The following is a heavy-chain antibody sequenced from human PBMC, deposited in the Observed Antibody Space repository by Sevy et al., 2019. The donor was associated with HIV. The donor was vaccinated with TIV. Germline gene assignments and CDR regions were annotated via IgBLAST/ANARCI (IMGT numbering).Heavy chain of an antibody. D-gene: IGHD5-12*01. CDR1: RFSLTAHGVG. CDR3: ARRYSDYDYAFDY. J-gene: IGHJ4*02. CDR2: IYWDDDK. Sequence: SGPTLGKPTQTLTLTCTFSRFSLTAHGVGVGYIRQPPGKALEWLAVIYWDDDKRYSPSLKNRLTITKDTSKNQVVLTLTNMDPVDIATYYCARRYSDYDYAFDYRGQGTLVTVSS. V-gene: IGHV2-5*02.